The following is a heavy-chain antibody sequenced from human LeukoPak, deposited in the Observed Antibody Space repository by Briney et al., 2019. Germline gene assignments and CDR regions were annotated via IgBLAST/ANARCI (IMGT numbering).Heavy chain of an antibody. D-gene: IGHD1-1*01. CDR1: GFSFNSYS. CDR3: ARKGNWNYDY. J-gene: IGHJ4*02. CDR2: ISSTCSYI. Sequence: PGGSLRLSCTASGFSFNSYSMNWVRQAPGKGLEWVSSISSTCSYIHYADSVKGRFTISRDNARNSLYLQMNSLRVEDTAVYYCARKGNWNYDYWGQGTLVTVSS. V-gene: IGHV3-21*01.